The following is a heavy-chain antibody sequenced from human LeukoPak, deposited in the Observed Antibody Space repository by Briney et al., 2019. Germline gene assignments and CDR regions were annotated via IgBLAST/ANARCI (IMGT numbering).Heavy chain of an antibody. V-gene: IGHV1-2*04. Sequence: ASVKVSCKASGYTFTGYYMHWVRQAPGQGLEWMGGINPNSGGTNYAQKFQGWVTMTRDTSISTAYMELSRLRSDDTAVYYCARGTRYCSSTSCYYNWFDPWGQGTLVTVSS. D-gene: IGHD2-2*01. J-gene: IGHJ5*02. CDR2: INPNSGGT. CDR1: GYTFTGYY. CDR3: ARGTRYCSSTSCYYNWFDP.